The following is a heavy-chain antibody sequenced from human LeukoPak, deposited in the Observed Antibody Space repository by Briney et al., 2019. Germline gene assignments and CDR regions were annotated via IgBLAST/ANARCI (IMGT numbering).Heavy chain of an antibody. D-gene: IGHD3-22*01. CDR3: AREIYDSSGYLPYFDY. Sequence: GGSLRLSCAASGFTFDDYAMHWVRQAPGKGLEWVSGISWNSGSIGYADSVKGRFTISRDNAKNSVFLQMNSLRAEDTAVYYCAREIYDSSGYLPYFDYWGQGTLVTVSS. V-gene: IGHV3-9*01. CDR1: GFTFDDYA. J-gene: IGHJ4*02. CDR2: ISWNSGSI.